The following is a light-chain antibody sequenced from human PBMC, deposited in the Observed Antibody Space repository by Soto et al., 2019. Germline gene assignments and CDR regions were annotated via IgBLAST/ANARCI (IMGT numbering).Light chain of an antibody. CDR2: AAS. CDR3: QQSYSSPWT. J-gene: IGKJ1*01. Sequence: DLQMTQSPSSLSASVGDSVTIXXRASQSISSYLNWYQQKPGKAPKFXIFAASSLQSGVPSRFSGSGSGTDFTLTISSLQPEDFATYYCQQSYSSPWTFGQGTKVDIK. CDR1: QSISSY. V-gene: IGKV1-39*01.